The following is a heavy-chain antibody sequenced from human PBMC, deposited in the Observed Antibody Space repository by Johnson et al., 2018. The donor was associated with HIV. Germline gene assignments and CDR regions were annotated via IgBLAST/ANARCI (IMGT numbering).Heavy chain of an antibody. J-gene: IGHJ3*02. CDR2: ISSSGSAI. CDR3: ASELGIRLDAFDI. D-gene: IGHD7-27*01. Sequence: VESGGGLVTPGGSLRLSCAVSGFTFSDYYMSWIRQAPGKGLEWVSYISSSGSAIYYADSVKGRFTISRDNSKNTLYLQMNSLRAEDTAVYYCASELGIRLDAFDIWGQGTMVTVSS. V-gene: IGHV3-11*04. CDR1: GFTFSDYY.